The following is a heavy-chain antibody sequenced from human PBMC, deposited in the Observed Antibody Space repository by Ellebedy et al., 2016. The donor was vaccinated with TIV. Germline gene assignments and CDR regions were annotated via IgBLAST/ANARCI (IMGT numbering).Heavy chain of an antibody. D-gene: IGHD1-1*01. CDR1: GFTFNTYS. Sequence: GESLKISCAASGFTFNTYSMNWVRQAPGKGREWVSYIGSRTSKIYYADSVKGRFTISRDNAKNSLYLQMNSLRDADTAVYYCVRDLHWAFDIWGQGTVVTVSS. CDR3: VRDLHWAFDI. CDR2: IGSRTSKI. J-gene: IGHJ3*02. V-gene: IGHV3-48*02.